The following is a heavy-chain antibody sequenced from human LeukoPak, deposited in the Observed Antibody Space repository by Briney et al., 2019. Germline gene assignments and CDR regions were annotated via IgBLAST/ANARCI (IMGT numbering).Heavy chain of an antibody. J-gene: IGHJ4*02. CDR2: IIPIFGTA. CDR1: GYTFTSYG. CDR3: ARTGGYSYGYNYFDY. D-gene: IGHD5-18*01. V-gene: IGHV1-69*13. Sequence: ASVKVSCKASGYTFTSYGISWVRQAPGQGLEWMGGIIPIFGTANYAQKFQGRVTITADESTSTAYMELSSLRSEDTAVYYCARTGGYSYGYNYFDYWGQGTLVTVSS.